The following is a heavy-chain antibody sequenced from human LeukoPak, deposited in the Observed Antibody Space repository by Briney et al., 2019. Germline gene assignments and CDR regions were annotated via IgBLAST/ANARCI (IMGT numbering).Heavy chain of an antibody. J-gene: IGHJ6*02. D-gene: IGHD4-17*01. CDR3: AGDYGEYYYGMDV. CDR2: IWYDGSNK. V-gene: IGHV3-33*01. CDR1: GFTFSSYG. Sequence: GGSLRLSCAASGFTFSSYGMHWVRQAPGKGLERVAVIWYDGSNKCYADSVKGRFTISRDNSKNTLYLQMNSLRAEDTAVYYCAGDYGEYYYGMDVWGQGTTVTVS.